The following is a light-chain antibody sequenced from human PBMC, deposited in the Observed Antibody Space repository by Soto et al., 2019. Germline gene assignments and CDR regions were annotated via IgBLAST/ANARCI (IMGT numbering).Light chain of an antibody. V-gene: IGLV1-44*01. Sequence: QSVLTQTPSGSATPGQRVTTACSGTNSNIESNTIALYQKLTGTAHKRLIHSNNQRPSGVPDRFSASKSGTSAPLAISRLQSEDEADYYCATWDESLNGYVFGTGTNVTVL. CDR3: ATWDESLNGYV. J-gene: IGLJ1*01. CDR1: NSNIESNT. CDR2: SNN.